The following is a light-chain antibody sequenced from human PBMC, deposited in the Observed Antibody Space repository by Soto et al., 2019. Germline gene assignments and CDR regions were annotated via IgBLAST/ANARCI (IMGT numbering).Light chain of an antibody. CDR1: QNIVSN. J-gene: IGKJ3*01. CDR2: AAS. Sequence: DIQMTQSPSSLSASVGDRVTITCRASQNIVSNLNWYQQKPGKAPKLLLYAASSLQSGVPSRFSGSGSGTDFTLTFSSLQPEYFATYYGQQSYSTPFTFGPGTKVDIK. V-gene: IGKV1-39*01. CDR3: QQSYSTPFT.